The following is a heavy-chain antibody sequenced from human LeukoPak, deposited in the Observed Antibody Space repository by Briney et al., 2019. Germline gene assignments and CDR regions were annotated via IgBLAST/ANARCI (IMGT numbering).Heavy chain of an antibody. CDR1: GGSICSYY. V-gene: IGHV4-59*01. CDR3: ARLSASSEEGVRGYCSSTRCYAYDD. D-gene: IGHD2-2*01. J-gene: IGHJ1*01. CDR2: IYYSGST. Sequence: FETLSLTPTVSGGSICSYYSSWIRQPPGKGLEWIGYIYYSGSTNYNPSLKSRVTISVDTSKNQFSLKLSSVTAADTAVYYCARLSASSEEGVRGYCSSTRCYAYDDWGRGPVDSVSS.